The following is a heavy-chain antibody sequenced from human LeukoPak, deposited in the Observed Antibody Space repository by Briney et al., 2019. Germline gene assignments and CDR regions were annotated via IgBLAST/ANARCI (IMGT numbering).Heavy chain of an antibody. Sequence: SETLSLTCTVSGGSISSYYWSWIRQPPGKGLEWIGYIYYSGSTNYNPSLKSRVTISVDTSKNQFSLKLSSVTAADTAVYYCARGAYYYYGSGSQNWFDPWGQGTLVTVSS. CDR2: IYYSGST. J-gene: IGHJ5*02. V-gene: IGHV4-59*01. CDR3: ARGAYYYYGSGSQNWFDP. CDR1: GGSISSYY. D-gene: IGHD3-10*01.